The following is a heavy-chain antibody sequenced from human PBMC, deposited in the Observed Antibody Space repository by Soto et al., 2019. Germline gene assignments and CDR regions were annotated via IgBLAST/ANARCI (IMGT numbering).Heavy chain of an antibody. Sequence: PSETLAPTSTVSVGSFKHGSYSLSWIPQPPVKGLELLGSVHQTGRTSYYPSLKSRVSISMDTSKNQFSLNLDSVTAAATSVCFCARDLAYFDPWGQGTLVTVSS. D-gene: IGHD3-16*01. CDR3: ARDLAYFDP. J-gene: IGHJ4*02. V-gene: IGHV4-61*01. CDR1: VGSFKHGSYS. CDR2: VHQTGRT.